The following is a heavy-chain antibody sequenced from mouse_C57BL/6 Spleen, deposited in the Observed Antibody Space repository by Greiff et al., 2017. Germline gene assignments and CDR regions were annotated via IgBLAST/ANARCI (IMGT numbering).Heavy chain of an antibody. CDR1: GFTFSDYG. CDR3: ARTLYYGSSLYYAMDY. Sequence: DVKLVESGGGLVKPGGSLKLSCAASGFTFSDYGMHWVRQAPEKGLEWVAYISSGSSTIYYADKVKGRFTISRDNAKNTLFLQMTSLRSEDTAMYYCARTLYYGSSLYYAMDYWGQGTSVTVSS. V-gene: IGHV5-17*01. D-gene: IGHD1-1*01. CDR2: ISSGSSTI. J-gene: IGHJ4*01.